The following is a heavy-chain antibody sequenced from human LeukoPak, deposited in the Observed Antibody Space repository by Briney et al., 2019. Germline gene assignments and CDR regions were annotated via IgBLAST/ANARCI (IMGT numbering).Heavy chain of an antibody. Sequence: ASVKVSCKASGYTFTGYYMHCVRQAPGQGLEWMGWINPNSGGTNYAQKFQGRVTMTRDTSISTAYMELNSLRPEDTAVYYCAKEWVDGSGNYYQGFDYWGQGTLVTVSS. CDR3: AKEWVDGSGNYYQGFDY. CDR1: GYTFTGYY. D-gene: IGHD3-10*01. V-gene: IGHV1-2*02. J-gene: IGHJ4*02. CDR2: INPNSGGT.